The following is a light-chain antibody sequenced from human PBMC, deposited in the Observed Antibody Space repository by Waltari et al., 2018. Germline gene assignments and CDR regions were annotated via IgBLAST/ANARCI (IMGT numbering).Light chain of an antibody. J-gene: IGKJ1*01. CDR1: QSIGSS. CDR2: RAS. Sequence: ETVVTQSPATLSVSPGERATLPCTTSQSIGSSLAWYQQKPGQAPSLLIYRASTRATGIPARFSGSGSETEFTLTISSLQSEDFAVYYCQQYNNWPPGTFGQGTKVEI. V-gene: IGKV3-15*01. CDR3: QQYNNWPPGT.